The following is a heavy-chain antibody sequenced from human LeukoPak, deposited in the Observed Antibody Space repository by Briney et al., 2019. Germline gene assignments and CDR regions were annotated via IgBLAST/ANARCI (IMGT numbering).Heavy chain of an antibody. CDR2: ISRSSTDT. Sequence: MPGGSLRLSCAASAFTFTDFYMSGIRQAPGKGLEWLSDISRSSTDTNYADSVKGRFTISRDNAKNSLFLQLNSLRAEDTAVYYCARKTYYYDSRSYSKSYYFDYWGQGSLVTVSS. D-gene: IGHD3-10*01. CDR3: ARKTYYYDSRSYSKSYYFDY. J-gene: IGHJ4*02. V-gene: IGHV3-11*06. CDR1: AFTFTDFY.